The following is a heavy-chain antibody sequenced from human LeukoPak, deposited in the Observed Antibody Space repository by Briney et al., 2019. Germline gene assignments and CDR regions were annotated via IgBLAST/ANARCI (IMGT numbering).Heavy chain of an antibody. CDR2: ISGSGGST. CDR1: GFTFSSYA. Sequence: PGGSLRLSCAASGFTFSSYAMSWVRQAPGKGLEWVSAISGSGGSTYYADSVKGRFTISRDNSKNTLYLQMNSLRAEDTAVYYCAKDLNSGGVIDNFDYWGQGTLVTVSS. V-gene: IGHV3-23*01. CDR3: AKDLNSGGVIDNFDY. J-gene: IGHJ4*02. D-gene: IGHD3-16*02.